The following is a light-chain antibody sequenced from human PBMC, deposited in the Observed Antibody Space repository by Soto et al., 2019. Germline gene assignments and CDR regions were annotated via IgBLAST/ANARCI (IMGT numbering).Light chain of an antibody. J-gene: IGKJ1*01. Sequence: EIVLPQSPGTLSLSPGERATLSCRASQSVSSSYLAWYPKKTGQPPRILIYGASSRATGIPDRFSGSGSGTDFTLTISRLEPEDVAVDDCQQYGSTPVTFGQGTKVDI. V-gene: IGKV3-20*01. CDR2: GAS. CDR3: QQYGSTPVT. CDR1: QSVSSSY.